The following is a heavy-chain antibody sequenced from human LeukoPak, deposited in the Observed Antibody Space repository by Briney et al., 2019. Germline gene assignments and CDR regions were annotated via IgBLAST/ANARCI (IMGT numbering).Heavy chain of an antibody. CDR2: TDTSGRYV. D-gene: IGHD3-10*01. CDR3: ARGRSITLLRGVAMSDGFDI. V-gene: IGHV3-21*06. J-gene: IGHJ3*02. CDR1: GFTFSSYG. Sequence: PRRSLRLSCAASGFTFSSYGMNWVRQAPGKGLEWVSFTDTSGRYVYYGDSVKGRFTISRDNAKNLLFLQMNGLRAEDTALYYCARGRSITLLRGVAMSDGFDIWGQGAMVAVSS.